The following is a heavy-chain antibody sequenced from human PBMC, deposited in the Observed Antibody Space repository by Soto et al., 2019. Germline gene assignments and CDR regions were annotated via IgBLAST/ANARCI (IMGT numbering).Heavy chain of an antibody. J-gene: IGHJ4*02. V-gene: IGHV1-18*01. Sequence: ASVKVACKASGYTLTSYGGSWVRQAPGQGLEWMGWISAYNGNTNYAQKFQGRVTMTTDESTSTAYMELSSLRSEDTAVYYCARERSGYFDYWGQGTLVTVSS. CDR1: GYTLTSYG. CDR3: ARERSGYFDY. D-gene: IGHD2-15*01. CDR2: ISAYNGNT.